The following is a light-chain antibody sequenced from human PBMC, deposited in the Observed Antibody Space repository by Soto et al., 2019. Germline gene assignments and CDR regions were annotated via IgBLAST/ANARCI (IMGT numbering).Light chain of an antibody. J-gene: IGKJ5*01. CDR3: QQYGTSEII. CDR1: QTLSNSF. CDR2: DTS. Sequence: ETVLTQLPCTWSLSPVERASVSFSASQTLSNSFIAWYQQKPGQAPRLLIYDTSSRATGVPDRYSASGSGTDFTLTIRRLEPEDSAVFFCQQYGTSEIIFGQGTRLEI. V-gene: IGKV3-20*01.